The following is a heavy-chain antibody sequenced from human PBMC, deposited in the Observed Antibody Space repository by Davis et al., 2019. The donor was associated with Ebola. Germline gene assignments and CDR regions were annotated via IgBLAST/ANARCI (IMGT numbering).Heavy chain of an antibody. Sequence: GESLKISCAASGSTFSSYSMNWVRQAPGKGLEWVSYISSSSSTIYYADSVKGRFTISRDNAKNSLYLQMNSLRDEDTAVYYCARVVPGDYWGQGTLVTVSS. J-gene: IGHJ4*02. CDR3: ARVVPGDY. CDR1: GSTFSSYS. D-gene: IGHD3-10*02. V-gene: IGHV3-48*02. CDR2: ISSSSSTI.